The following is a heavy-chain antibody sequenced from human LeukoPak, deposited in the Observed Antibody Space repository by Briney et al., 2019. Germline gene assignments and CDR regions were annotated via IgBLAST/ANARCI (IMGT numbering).Heavy chain of an antibody. CDR2: ISGSGGST. V-gene: IGHV3-23*01. J-gene: IGHJ6*02. CDR1: GFTFSSYA. Sequence: GGSLRLSCAASGFTFSSYAMSWVRQAPGKGLEWVSAISGSGGSTYYADSVKGRFTISRDNSKNTLYLQMDSLRAEDTAVYYCAKVQSEVLRFLEWLRQDYYYGMDVWGQGTTVTVSS. D-gene: IGHD3-3*01. CDR3: AKVQSEVLRFLEWLRQDYYYGMDV.